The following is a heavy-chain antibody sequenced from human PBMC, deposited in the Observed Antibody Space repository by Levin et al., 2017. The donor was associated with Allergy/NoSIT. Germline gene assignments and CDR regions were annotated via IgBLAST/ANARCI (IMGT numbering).Heavy chain of an antibody. CDR2: ISGSGGST. CDR1: GFTFSSYA. CDR3: AKVSCGGDCYRSSPYYFDY. J-gene: IGHJ4*02. D-gene: IGHD2-21*02. Sequence: PGGSLRLSCAASGFTFSSYAMSWVRQAPGKGLEWVSAISGSGGSTYYADSVKGRFTISRDNSKNTLYLQMNSLRAEDTAVYYCAKVSCGGDCYRSSPYYFDYWGQGTLVTVSS. V-gene: IGHV3-23*01.